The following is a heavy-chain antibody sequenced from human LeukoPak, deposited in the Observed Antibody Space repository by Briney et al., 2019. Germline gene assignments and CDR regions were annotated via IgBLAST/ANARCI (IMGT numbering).Heavy chain of an antibody. CDR2: IYYSGST. D-gene: IGHD5-18*01. J-gene: IGHJ4*02. CDR1: GGSISSYY. Sequence: PSETLSLTCGVSGGSISSYYWSWIRQPPGKGLEWIGYIYYSGSTNYNPSLKSRVTISVDTSKNQFSLKLSSVTAADTAVYYCARSVLGYSYGLHIDYWGQGTLVTVSS. CDR3: ARSVLGYSYGLHIDY. V-gene: IGHV4-59*01.